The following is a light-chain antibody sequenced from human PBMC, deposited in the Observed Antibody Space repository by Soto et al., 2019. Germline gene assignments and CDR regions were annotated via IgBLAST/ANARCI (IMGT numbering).Light chain of an antibody. CDR3: QPYNNWPLT. CDR1: QGIGDT. CDR2: DTS. Sequence: TQSPGTLSSSPGERATLSCRASQGIGDTLAWYQHKPGQTPRLLIYDTSTRATGVSTRFSGSRSGAEFTLTINSLQSEDFAVYYCQPYNNWPLTFGGGTKVDIK. V-gene: IGKV3-15*01. J-gene: IGKJ4*01.